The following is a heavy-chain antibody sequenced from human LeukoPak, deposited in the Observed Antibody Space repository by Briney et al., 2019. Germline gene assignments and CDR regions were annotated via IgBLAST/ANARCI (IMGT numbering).Heavy chain of an antibody. V-gene: IGHV3-23*01. CDR1: GFTFSDYA. CDR2: ISDNGGGT. D-gene: IGHD3-22*01. Sequence: GRSLRLSCAASGFTFSDYAMSWVRQAPGKGLEWVSTISDNGGGTYYADSVKGRFTISRDNSKNTLFLQMNSLRAEDSAVYYCAADRERDPSVYYLVGGQGTLITVSS. J-gene: IGHJ4*02. CDR3: AADRERDPSVYYLV.